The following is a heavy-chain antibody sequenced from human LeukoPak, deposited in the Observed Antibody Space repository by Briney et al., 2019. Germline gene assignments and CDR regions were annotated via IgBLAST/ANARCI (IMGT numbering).Heavy chain of an antibody. D-gene: IGHD4-17*01. J-gene: IGHJ4*02. CDR3: AKDLSDYGDYVTDY. CDR1: GFTFSSFS. Sequence: GGSLRLSCAASGFTFSSFSMNWVRQAPGKGLEWVSTTSTSGSSTYYADSVKGRFTISRDNSKNTLYLQMNSLRAEDTAVYYCAKDLSDYGDYVTDYWGQGTLVTVSS. V-gene: IGHV3-23*01. CDR2: TSTSGSST.